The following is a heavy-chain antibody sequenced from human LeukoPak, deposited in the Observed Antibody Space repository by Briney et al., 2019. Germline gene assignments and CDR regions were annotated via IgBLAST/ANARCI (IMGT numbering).Heavy chain of an antibody. J-gene: IGHJ4*02. Sequence: ASVKVSCKVSGYTSPFYGITWVRQAPGQGLEWMGWIMPFLDVANYAPKFQGRVTLTADKSTSTAYMELSDLKSEDTAVYYCARDHCSGGSCHGGHWGQGTLVTVSS. CDR3: ARDHCSGGSCHGGH. D-gene: IGHD2-15*01. CDR2: IMPFLDVA. V-gene: IGHV1-69*10. CDR1: GYTSPFYG.